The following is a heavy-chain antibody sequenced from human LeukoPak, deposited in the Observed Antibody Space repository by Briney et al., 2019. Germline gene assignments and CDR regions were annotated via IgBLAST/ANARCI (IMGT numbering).Heavy chain of an antibody. V-gene: IGHV1-2*07. J-gene: IGHJ4*02. CDR3: ARDRPPQLVRPFDY. Sequence: GASVKVSCKASGYIFTVYYMHWVRQAPGQGLEWMGWINPNSGGTNYAHKFQGRVTMTRDTSISTAYMELSRLRSDDTAVYYCARDRPPQLVRPFDYWGQGTLVTVSS. CDR1: GYIFTVYY. CDR2: INPNSGGT. D-gene: IGHD6-13*01.